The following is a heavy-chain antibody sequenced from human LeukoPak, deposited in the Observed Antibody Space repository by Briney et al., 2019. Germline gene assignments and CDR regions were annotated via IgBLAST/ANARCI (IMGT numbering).Heavy chain of an antibody. CDR1: GFPFSSYR. Sequence: GGSLRLSCAASGFPFSSYRMTWVRQAPGKGLEWVANIKQDGSEKNYVDSVKGRFTISRDNAKNSLFLQMNSLRAEDTAVYYCARGEDNADEYLREDYWGQGILVTVSS. CDR2: IKQDGSEK. V-gene: IGHV3-7*04. D-gene: IGHD2/OR15-2a*01. J-gene: IGHJ4*02. CDR3: ARGEDNADEYLREDY.